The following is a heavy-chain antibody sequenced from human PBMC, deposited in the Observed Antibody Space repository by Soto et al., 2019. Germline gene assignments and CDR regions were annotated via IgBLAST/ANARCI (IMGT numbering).Heavy chain of an antibody. V-gene: IGHV1-18*01. CDR3: ARDLVYDFWSGYYLGGSYFDY. CDR1: GYTFTSYG. D-gene: IGHD3-3*01. CDR2: ISAYNGNT. Sequence: ASVKVSCKASGYTFTSYGISWVRQAPGQGLEWMGWISAYNGNTNYAQKLQGRVTMTTDTSTSTAYMELRSLRSDDTAVYYCARDLVYDFWSGYYLGGSYFDYWGQGTLVTVSS. J-gene: IGHJ4*02.